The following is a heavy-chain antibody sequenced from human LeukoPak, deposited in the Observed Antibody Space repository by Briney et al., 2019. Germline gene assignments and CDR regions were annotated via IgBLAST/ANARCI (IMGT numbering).Heavy chain of an antibody. J-gene: IGHJ6*03. D-gene: IGHD2-15*01. V-gene: IGHV1-2*02. CDR1: GYTFTGYY. CDR3: ARASGETNYYYYYMDV. CDR2: INPNTGDT. Sequence: ASVKVSCKASGYTFTGYYMHWVRQAPGQGLEWMGWINPNTGDTNYAQKFQGRVTMTRDTSISTAYMELSGLRSDDTAVYYCARASGETNYYYYYMDVWGKGTTVTVSS.